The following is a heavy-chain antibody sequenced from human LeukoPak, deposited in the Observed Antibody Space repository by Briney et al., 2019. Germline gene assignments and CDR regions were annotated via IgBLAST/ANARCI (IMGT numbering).Heavy chain of an antibody. D-gene: IGHD1-26*01. V-gene: IGHV4-61*02. CDR2: IYTSGGT. CDR3: AIQVVGTNHMVFDS. Sequence: KPSETLSLTCTVSGGSISSGSYYWNWIRQPAGKGLEWIGRIYTSGGTKYNPSLKSRITISVDTSKNQFSLKLTSVTAADTAVYYCAIQVVGTNHMVFDSWGQGTLVTVSS. J-gene: IGHJ4*02. CDR1: GGSISSGSYY.